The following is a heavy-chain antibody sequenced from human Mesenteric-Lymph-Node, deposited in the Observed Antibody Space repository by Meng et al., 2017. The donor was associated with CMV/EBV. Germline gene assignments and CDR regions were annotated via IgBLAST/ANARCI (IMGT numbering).Heavy chain of an antibody. CDR3: ARAYCSGGSCYSAEYFQH. D-gene: IGHD2-15*01. J-gene: IGHJ1*01. CDR2: IYYSGST. V-gene: IGHV4-59*01. CDR1: GGSISNYY. Sequence: SETLSLTCIVSGGSISNYYWGWIRQPPGKGLEWIGYIYYSGSTNYNPSLKSRVTISVDTSKNQFSLKLSSVTAADTAVYYCARAYCSGGSCYSAEYFQHWGQGTLVTVSS.